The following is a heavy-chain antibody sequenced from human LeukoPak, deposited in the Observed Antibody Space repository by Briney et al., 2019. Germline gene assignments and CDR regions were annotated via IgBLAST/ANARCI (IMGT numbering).Heavy chain of an antibody. CDR3: ARDYHLTGDPQNWFDP. V-gene: IGHV1-69*13. CDR1: GGTFSSYA. Sequence: ASVKVSCKASGGTFSSYAISWVRQAPGQGLEWMGGIIPIFGTANYAQKFQGRATITADESTSTAYMELSSLRSEDTAVYYCARDYHLTGDPQNWFDPWGQGTLVTVSS. D-gene: IGHD7-27*01. J-gene: IGHJ5*02. CDR2: IIPIFGTA.